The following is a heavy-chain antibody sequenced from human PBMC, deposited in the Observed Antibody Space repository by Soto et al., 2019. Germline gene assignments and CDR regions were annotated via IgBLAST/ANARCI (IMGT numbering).Heavy chain of an antibody. CDR1: XGTXXXXX. Sequence: QXQLVQSGAEVKXPGSSVKVSCXASXGTXXXXXXXXXXXXXXXXXXXXGGIIPIFGTANYAQKFQGRVTITADESTSTAYMELSSLRSEDTAVYYCAGGGPGGSYVSGAMDVWGQGTTVTVSS. J-gene: IGHJ6*02. V-gene: IGHV1-69*01. D-gene: IGHD1-26*01. CDR3: AGGGPGGSYVSGAMDV. CDR2: IIPIFGTA.